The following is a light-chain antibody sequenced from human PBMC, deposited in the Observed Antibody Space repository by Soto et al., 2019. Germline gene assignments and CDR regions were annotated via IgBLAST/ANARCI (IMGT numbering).Light chain of an antibody. J-gene: IGKJ2*01. CDR1: QSVSRN. V-gene: IGKV3-15*01. CDR2: GAS. Sequence: EVVLTQSPATLSVSPGDRATLSCRASQSVSRNLAWYQQKPGQAPRLLIYGASTRATGVPDRFSGSGSETEFPLSISNLQSEDVAFYYCQQYGDWPPETFGPGTKLEI. CDR3: QQYGDWPPET.